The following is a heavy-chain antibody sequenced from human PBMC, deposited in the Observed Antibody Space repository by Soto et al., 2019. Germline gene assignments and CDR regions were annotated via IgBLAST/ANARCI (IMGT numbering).Heavy chain of an antibody. D-gene: IGHD6-19*01. Sequence: SVKVSCKASGGTFSSYTISWVRQAPGQGLEWMGRIIPILGIANYAQKFQGRVTITADKSTSTAYMELSSLRSEDTAVYYCARDHSSGTPGDNWFDPWGQGTLVTVSS. V-gene: IGHV1-69*04. CDR3: ARDHSSGTPGDNWFDP. CDR2: IIPILGIA. CDR1: GGTFSSYT. J-gene: IGHJ5*02.